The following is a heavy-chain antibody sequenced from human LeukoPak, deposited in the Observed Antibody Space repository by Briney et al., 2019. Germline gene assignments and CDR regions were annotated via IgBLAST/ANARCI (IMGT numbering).Heavy chain of an antibody. D-gene: IGHD3-3*01. CDR3: ARVSKGITIFEYYYYYYMDV. CDR1: GFTVSSNY. Sequence: GGSLRLSCAASGFTVSSNYMSWVRQAPGKGLEWVANIKQDGSEKYYVDSVKGRFTISRDNAKNSLYLQMNSLRAEDTAVYYCARVSKGITIFEYYYYYYMDVWGKGTTVTVSS. J-gene: IGHJ6*03. V-gene: IGHV3-7*01. CDR2: IKQDGSEK.